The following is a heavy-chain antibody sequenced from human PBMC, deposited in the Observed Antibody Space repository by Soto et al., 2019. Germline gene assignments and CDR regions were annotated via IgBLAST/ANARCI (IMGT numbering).Heavy chain of an antibody. CDR3: AKETYSGSHFFAFDI. CDR2: ISYDGSNK. J-gene: IGHJ3*02. Sequence: QPGGSLRLSCAASGFTFSSYGMHWVRQAPGKGLEWVAVISYDGSNKYYADSVKGRFTISRDNSKNTLYLQMNSLRAEDTAVYYCAKETYSGSHFFAFDIWGQGTMVTVSS. D-gene: IGHD1-26*01. CDR1: GFTFSSYG. V-gene: IGHV3-30*18.